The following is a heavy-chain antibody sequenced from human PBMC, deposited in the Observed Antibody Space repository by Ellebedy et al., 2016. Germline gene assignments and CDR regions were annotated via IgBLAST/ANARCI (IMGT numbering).Heavy chain of an antibody. Sequence: SETLSLXXAVYGGSFSGYYWSWIRQPPGKGLEWIGYIYHSGSTNYNPSLKSRVTISVDTSKNQFSLKLTSVTAADTAVFYCARNYASGFSSYGMDVWGQGTTVTVSS. CDR2: IYHSGST. J-gene: IGHJ6*02. CDR1: GGSFSGYY. V-gene: IGHV4-59*12. D-gene: IGHD3-10*01. CDR3: ARNYASGFSSYGMDV.